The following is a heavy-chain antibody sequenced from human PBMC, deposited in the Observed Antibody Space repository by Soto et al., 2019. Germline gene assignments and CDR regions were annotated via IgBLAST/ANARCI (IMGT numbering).Heavy chain of an antibody. CDR1: GFTVSSNY. CDR3: ARVGNFWSGYPHPLDY. D-gene: IGHD3-3*01. Sequence: GGSLRLSCAASGFTVSSNYMSWVRQAPGKGLEWVSVIYSGGSTYYADSVKGRFTISRDNSKNTLYLQMNSLRAEDTAVYYCARVGNFWSGYPHPLDYWGQGTLVTVSS. V-gene: IGHV3-53*01. CDR2: IYSGGST. J-gene: IGHJ4*02.